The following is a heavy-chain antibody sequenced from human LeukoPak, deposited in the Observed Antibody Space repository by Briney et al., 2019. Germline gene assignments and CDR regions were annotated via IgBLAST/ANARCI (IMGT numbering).Heavy chain of an antibody. CDR2: MNPNSGNT. D-gene: IGHD3-16*01. CDR1: GYTFTSYD. V-gene: IGHV1-8*03. CDR3: ARRLGAVYYYYMHG. Sequence: ASVKVSCKASGYTFTSYDINWVRQATGQGLEWMGWMNPNSGNTGYAQKFQGRVTITRNNSISTAYMELSGLRSEDTAVYYCARRLGAVYYYYMHGSRHGTTVTVFS. J-gene: IGHJ6*03.